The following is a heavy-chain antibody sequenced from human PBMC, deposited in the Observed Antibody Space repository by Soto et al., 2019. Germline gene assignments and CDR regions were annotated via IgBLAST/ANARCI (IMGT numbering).Heavy chain of an antibody. CDR3: TTDSRTTLPEIRFDY. CDR2: AKSKADGGSG. Sequence: GGSLRLSCAASGFPFNNAWINWVRQVPGKGLEWVGRAKSKADGGSGDYAAPVKGRFVVSRDDSKDIVYLQMNSLKIEDTGVYYCTTDSRTTLPEIRFDYWGHGTQVTVSS. V-gene: IGHV3-15*07. J-gene: IGHJ4*01. D-gene: IGHD1-26*01. CDR1: GFPFNNAW.